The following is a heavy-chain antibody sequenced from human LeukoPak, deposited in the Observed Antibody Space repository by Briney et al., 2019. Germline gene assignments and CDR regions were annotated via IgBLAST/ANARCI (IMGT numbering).Heavy chain of an antibody. CDR3: ARDGTTDHIVVVTATIRPFDY. V-gene: IGHV3-7*01. J-gene: IGHJ4*02. CDR1: GFTFSSYW. D-gene: IGHD2-21*02. Sequence: GGSLRLSCAASGFTFSSYWMSWVRQAPGKGLEWVANIKQDGSEKYYVDSVKGRFTISRDNAKNSLYLQMNSLRAEDTAVYYCARDGTTDHIVVVTATIRPFDYWGQGTLVTVSS. CDR2: IKQDGSEK.